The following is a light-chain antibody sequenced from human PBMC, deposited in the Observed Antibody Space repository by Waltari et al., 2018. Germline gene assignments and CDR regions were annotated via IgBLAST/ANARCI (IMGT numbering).Light chain of an antibody. V-gene: IGLV3-1*01. CDR3: QAWDSGSYVV. CDR2: QDN. Sequence: SYALTQPPALSVSPGETAPTTCSGQNLESKFVYWYQQKAGQSPVLVVFQDNKRPSGIPERFSGSNSGNTATLIISGSQAMDEADYYCQAWDSGSYVVFGGGTKLTVL. J-gene: IGLJ2*01. CDR1: NLESKF.